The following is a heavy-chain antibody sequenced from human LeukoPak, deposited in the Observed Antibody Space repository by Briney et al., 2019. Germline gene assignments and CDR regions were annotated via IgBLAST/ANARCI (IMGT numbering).Heavy chain of an antibody. CDR2: INPNSGGT. J-gene: IGHJ4*02. V-gene: IGHV1-2*02. Sequence: GASVKVSCKASGYTFTGYYMHWVRQAPGQGLEWMGWINPNSGGTNYAQKFQGRVTMTRDTSISTAYMGLSRLRSDDTAVYYCARALAGLPPRVDYWGQGTLVTVSS. CDR3: ARALAGLPPRVDY. D-gene: IGHD6-19*01. CDR1: GYTFTGYY.